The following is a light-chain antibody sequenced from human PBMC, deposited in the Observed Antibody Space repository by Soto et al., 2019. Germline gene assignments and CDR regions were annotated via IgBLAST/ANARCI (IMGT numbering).Light chain of an antibody. CDR2: DES. CDR3: QQRSNWQIT. V-gene: IGKV3-11*01. CDR1: QSVSSY. Sequence: DIVLTQSPATLSLSPGDRATLSCRASQSVSSYLAWYQQKTGQAPRILIYDESNRATGIPDRLSGSGSGTDLNLTISRLEPEDFAVYYCQQRSNWQITCGQGTRLEIK. J-gene: IGKJ5*01.